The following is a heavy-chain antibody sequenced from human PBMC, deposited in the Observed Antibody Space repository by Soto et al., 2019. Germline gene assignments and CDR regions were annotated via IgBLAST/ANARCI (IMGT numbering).Heavy chain of an antibody. D-gene: IGHD6-19*01. J-gene: IGHJ3*02. V-gene: IGHV1-8*01. CDR2: MNPNSGNT. Sequence: QVQLVQSGAEVKRSGASVRISCKASGYTFNRHDINWVRQATGQGPEWIGWMNPNSGNTGYAQKFQDRVTMTRDSSITTAYMDLSSLTSEDTAIYYCAREGLYGSIQDNTFDIWGQGTMVSVSS. CDR3: AREGLYGSIQDNTFDI. CDR1: GYTFNRHD.